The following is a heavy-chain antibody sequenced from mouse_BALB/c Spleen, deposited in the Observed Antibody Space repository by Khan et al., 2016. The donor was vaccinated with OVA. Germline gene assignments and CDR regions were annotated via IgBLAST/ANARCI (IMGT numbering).Heavy chain of an antibody. CDR3: ARSAYGNFAY. D-gene: IGHD2-1*01. Sequence: EVELVESGGGLVKPGGSLKLSCAASGFTFSSYVMSWVRQTPEKRLEWVATISSDGYYTYYPDNVTGRFTISRDNAKNTLYLQMSSLRSEDTAMYYCARSAYGNFAYWGQGTLVTVSA. V-gene: IGHV5-9-3*01. CDR2: ISSDGYYT. CDR1: GFTFSSYV. J-gene: IGHJ3*01.